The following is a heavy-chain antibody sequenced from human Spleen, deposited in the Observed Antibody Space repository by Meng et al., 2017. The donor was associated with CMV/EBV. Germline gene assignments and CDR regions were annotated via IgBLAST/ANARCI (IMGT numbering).Heavy chain of an antibody. V-gene: IGHV3-21*01. J-gene: IGHJ6*02. CDR3: ARPWLHYGMDV. D-gene: IGHD3-22*01. CDR1: GFTFSSYS. CDR2: ISSSSSYI. Sequence: GGSLRLSCAASGFTFSSYSMNWVRQAPGKGLEWVSSISSSSSYIYYADSVKGRFTISRDNAKNSLYLQMNSLRAEDTAVYYCARPWLHYGMDVWGQGTTVTVSS.